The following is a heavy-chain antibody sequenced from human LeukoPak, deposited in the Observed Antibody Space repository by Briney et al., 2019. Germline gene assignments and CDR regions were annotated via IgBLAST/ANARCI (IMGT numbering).Heavy chain of an antibody. Sequence: PSETLSLTCAVYGGSFSGYYWSWIRQPPGKGLEWIGEINHSGSTNYNPSLKSRVTISVDTSKNQFSLKLSSVTAADTAVCYCARGQSSGWYYYWGQGTLVTVSS. CDR2: INHSGST. CDR1: GGSFSGYY. J-gene: IGHJ4*02. D-gene: IGHD6-19*01. CDR3: ARGQSSGWYYY. V-gene: IGHV4-34*01.